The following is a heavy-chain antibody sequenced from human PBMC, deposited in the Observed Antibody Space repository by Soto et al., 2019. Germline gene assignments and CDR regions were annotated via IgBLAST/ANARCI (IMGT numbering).Heavy chain of an antibody. CDR2: ISAYNGNT. V-gene: IGHV1-18*01. CDR3: ARVAYSIGWFIESGYYGMDF. D-gene: IGHD6-19*01. CDR1: GYTFTSYG. J-gene: IGHJ6*02. Sequence: QVQLVQSGAEVKKPGASVKVSCKASGYTFTSYGISWVRQAPGQGLEWMGWISAYNGNTNYAQKLQGRVTMTTDTSTSEAYMELRTLRSYDTDVYYCARVAYSIGWFIESGYYGMDFWCQGTTVTVSS.